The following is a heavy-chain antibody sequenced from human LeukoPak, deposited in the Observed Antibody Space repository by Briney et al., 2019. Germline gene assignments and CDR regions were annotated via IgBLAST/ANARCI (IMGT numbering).Heavy chain of an antibody. D-gene: IGHD5-24*01. CDR1: GASIGSYW. Sequence: PSETLSLTCTVSGASIGSYWWSWIRQPPGNGLEWIGHIDDSGRTKYNPSLRSRVTISVDTSKNHFSVKLNSMTAADTAVYYCASHTPGHGSDYWGQGILVTVSS. V-gene: IGHV4-59*08. J-gene: IGHJ4*02. CDR2: IDDSGRT. CDR3: ASHTPGHGSDY.